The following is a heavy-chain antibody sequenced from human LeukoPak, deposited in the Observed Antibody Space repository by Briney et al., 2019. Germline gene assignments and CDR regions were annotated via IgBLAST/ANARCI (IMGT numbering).Heavy chain of an antibody. J-gene: IGHJ6*03. CDR1: GFTFSSYE. D-gene: IGHD6-13*01. CDR3: ARDRNSSSWLSYYYYFMDV. V-gene: IGHV3-48*03. Sequence: PGGSLRLSCAASGFTFSSYEMNWVRQAPGKGLEWVSYISSSGSTIYYADSVKGRFTISRENAKNSLYLQMNSLRAEDTAVYYCARDRNSSSWLSYYYYFMDVWGKGTTVTISS. CDR2: ISSSGSTI.